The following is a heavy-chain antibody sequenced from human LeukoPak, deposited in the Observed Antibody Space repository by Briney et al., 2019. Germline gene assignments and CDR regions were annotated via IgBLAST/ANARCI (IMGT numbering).Heavy chain of an antibody. J-gene: IGHJ3*02. D-gene: IGHD2/OR15-2a*01. CDR3: ARGNRGADAFDI. CDR1: GYTFTSYD. V-gene: IGHV1-8*01. CDR2: MNPNSGNT. Sequence: ASVKVSCKASGYTFTSYDINWVRQATGQGLEWMGWMNPNSGNTGYAQKFQGRVTVTRNTSISAAYMELSSLRSEDTAVYYCARGNRGADAFDIWGQGTMVTVSS.